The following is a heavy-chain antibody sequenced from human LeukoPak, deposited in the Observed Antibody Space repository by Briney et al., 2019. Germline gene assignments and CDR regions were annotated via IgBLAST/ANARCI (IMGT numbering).Heavy chain of an antibody. D-gene: IGHD3-9*01. CDR1: GYTFTSYA. V-gene: IGHV1-3*01. CDR3: ASLPLDILTGRTAGAFDY. CDR2: INAGNGNT. J-gene: IGHJ4*02. Sequence: EASVKVSCKASGYTFTSYAMHWVRQAPGQRLEWMGWINAGNGNTKYSQKFQGRVTTTRDTSASTAYMELSSLRSEDTAVYYCASLPLDILTGRTAGAFDYWGQGTLVTVSS.